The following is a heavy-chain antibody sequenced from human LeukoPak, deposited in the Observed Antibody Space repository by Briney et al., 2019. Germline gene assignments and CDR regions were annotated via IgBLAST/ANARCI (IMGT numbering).Heavy chain of an antibody. Sequence: GGSLRLSCAASGIAFSTYAMSWVRQAPGKGLEWVAVISYDGSNKYYADSVKGRFTISRDNSKNTLYLQMNSLRAEDTAVYYCANIAAAGTSDFDYWGQGTLVTVSS. V-gene: IGHV3-30*18. J-gene: IGHJ4*02. CDR2: ISYDGSNK. D-gene: IGHD6-13*01. CDR3: ANIAAAGTSDFDY. CDR1: GIAFSTYA.